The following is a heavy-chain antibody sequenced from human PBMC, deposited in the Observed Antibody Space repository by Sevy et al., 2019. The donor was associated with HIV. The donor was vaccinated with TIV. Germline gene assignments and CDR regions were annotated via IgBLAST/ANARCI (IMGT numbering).Heavy chain of an antibody. V-gene: IGHV3-23*01. D-gene: IGHD4-4*01. Sequence: GGSLRLSCAASGFTVSSNYMSWVRQAPGKGLEWVSAVSGSGGKTYYADSVKGRFTISRDTSNNTLFLHMNSLRAEDTAVYYCATHRRRDGYSYGAFDIWGQGTMVTVSS. CDR3: ATHRRRDGYSYGAFDI. CDR2: VSGSGGKT. CDR1: GFTVSSNY. J-gene: IGHJ3*02.